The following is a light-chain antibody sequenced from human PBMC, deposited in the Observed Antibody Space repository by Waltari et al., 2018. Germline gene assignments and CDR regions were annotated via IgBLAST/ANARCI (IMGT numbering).Light chain of an antibody. CDR1: QGISSY. CDR3: QQLSTYPLN. J-gene: IGKJ4*01. V-gene: IGKV1-9*01. Sequence: IQLTQSPSSLSASVGDRVTITCRASQGISSYLGWYQQKPGRAPKLLIYEASNLYSGVPSRFSGSGSGTDFTLTISSLQPEDFATYFCQQLSTYPLNFGGGPRWR. CDR2: EAS.